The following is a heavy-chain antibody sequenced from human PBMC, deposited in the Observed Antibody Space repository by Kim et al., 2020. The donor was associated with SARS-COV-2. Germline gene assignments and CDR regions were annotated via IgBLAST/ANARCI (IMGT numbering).Heavy chain of an antibody. Sequence: NTNYAQKLQGRVTMTTDTSTSTAYMELRSLRSDDTAVYYCARINSGYADYWGQGTLVTVSS. J-gene: IGHJ4*02. CDR3: ARINSGYADY. CDR2: NT. D-gene: IGHD5-12*01. V-gene: IGHV1-18*01.